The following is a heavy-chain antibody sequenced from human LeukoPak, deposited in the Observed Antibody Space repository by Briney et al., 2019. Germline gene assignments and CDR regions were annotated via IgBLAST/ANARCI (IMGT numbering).Heavy chain of an antibody. V-gene: IGHV1-2*06. CDR2: INPNSGGT. Sequence: ASVKVSCKASGYTFTDYYMHWVRQAPGQGLEWMGRINPNSGGTNYAQKSQGRVTMTRDTSISTAYMELSRLRSDDTAVYYCARVGDLPGNPFDIWGQGTMVTVSS. J-gene: IGHJ3*02. D-gene: IGHD3-10*01. CDR1: GYTFTDYY. CDR3: ARVGDLPGNPFDI.